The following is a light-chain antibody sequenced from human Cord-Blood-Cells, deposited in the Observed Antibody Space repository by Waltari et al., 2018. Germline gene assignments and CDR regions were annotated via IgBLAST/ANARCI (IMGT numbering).Light chain of an antibody. CDR3: AAWDDSLNGRV. Sequence: QSVLTQPPSASGTPGQRVTISCSGSSSNIGSNTVNWYQQLPGTAPKLLIYSNNARPSGVPDRFPGSKSGTSASLAISGLQSEDEADYYCAAWDDSLNGRVFGGGTKLTVL. CDR1: SSNIGSNT. V-gene: IGLV1-44*01. CDR2: SNN. J-gene: IGLJ3*02.